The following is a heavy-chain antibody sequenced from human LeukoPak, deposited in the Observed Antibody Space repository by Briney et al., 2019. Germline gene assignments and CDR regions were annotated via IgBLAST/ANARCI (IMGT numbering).Heavy chain of an antibody. CDR3: ARSRVSSGYYYLI. V-gene: IGHV5-51*03. J-gene: IGHJ4*02. D-gene: IGHD3-22*01. Sequence: KPGESLTISCAASGYTFSNYWIGWVRQMPGKGLEWMGIIYPDDSDTKYSPSFQGQVTISADKSIRTAYLQWSSLKASDTAMYYCARSRVSSGYYYLIWGQGTLVTVSS. CDR1: GYTFSNYW. CDR2: IYPDDSDT.